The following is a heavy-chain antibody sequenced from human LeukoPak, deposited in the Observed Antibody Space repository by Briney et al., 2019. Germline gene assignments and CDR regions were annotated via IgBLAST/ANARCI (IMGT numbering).Heavy chain of an antibody. D-gene: IGHD2/OR15-2a*01. J-gene: IGHJ4*02. CDR2: IYYSGST. Sequence: SETLSLTCAVYGGSFSGYYWSWIRQPPGKGLEWIGYIYYSGSTYYNPSLKSRVTISVDTSKNQFSLKLSSVTAADTAVYYCARDLSYVDGDHYFDYWGQGTLVTVSS. CDR3: ARDLSYVDGDHYFDY. CDR1: GGSFSGYY. V-gene: IGHV4-34*01.